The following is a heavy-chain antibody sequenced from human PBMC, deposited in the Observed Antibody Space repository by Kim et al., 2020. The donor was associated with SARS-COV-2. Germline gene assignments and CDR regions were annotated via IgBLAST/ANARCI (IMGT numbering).Heavy chain of an antibody. D-gene: IGHD3-22*01. V-gene: IGHV1-46*01. J-gene: IGHJ4*02. CDR3: ARRDYYDKACIDY. Sequence: YAQKFQGRVTMTRDTSTSTVYMELSSLRSEDTAVYYCARRDYYDKACIDYWGQGTLVTVSS.